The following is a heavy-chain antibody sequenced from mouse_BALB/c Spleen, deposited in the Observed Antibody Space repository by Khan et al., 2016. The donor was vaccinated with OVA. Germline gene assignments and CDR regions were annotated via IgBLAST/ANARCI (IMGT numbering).Heavy chain of an antibody. D-gene: IGHD2-10*01. Sequence: VQLQESGPGLVAPSQSLSITCTISGFSLTNYGVHWVRQPPGKGLEWLVVMWSDGSTTYNSALKSRLSISKDNSKSQVFLKMNSLQTDDTAMYYGGRQPYYHYYIMDYWGQGTSVTVSS. J-gene: IGHJ4*01. V-gene: IGHV2-6-1*01. CDR3: GRQPYYHYYIMDY. CDR2: MWSDGST. CDR1: GFSLTNYG.